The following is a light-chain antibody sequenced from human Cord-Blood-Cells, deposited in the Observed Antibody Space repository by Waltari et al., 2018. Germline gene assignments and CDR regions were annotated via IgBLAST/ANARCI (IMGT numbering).Light chain of an antibody. CDR1: QSISSY. CDR3: QQSYSTPYT. Sequence: DIQMTQSPSSLSASVGDRVNITCRASQSISSYLNWYQQKPGKAPKLLIYAASSLQSGVPSRFSGSGSGTDFTLTISSLQPEDFVTYYCQQSYSTPYTFGQGTKLEIK. CDR2: AAS. V-gene: IGKV1-39*01. J-gene: IGKJ2*01.